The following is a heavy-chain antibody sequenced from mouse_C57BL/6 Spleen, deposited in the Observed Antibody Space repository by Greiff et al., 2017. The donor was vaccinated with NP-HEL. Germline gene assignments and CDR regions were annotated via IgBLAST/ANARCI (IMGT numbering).Heavy chain of an antibody. Sequence: XVQLQQSGPELVKPGASVKISCKASGYAFSSSWMNWVKQRPGKGLEWIGRIYPGDGDTNYNGKFKGKATLTADKSSSTAYMQLSSLTSEDSAVYFCARERDGYVDVWGTGTTVTVSS. CDR1: GYAFSSSW. J-gene: IGHJ1*03. V-gene: IGHV1-82*01. D-gene: IGHD3-3*01. CDR2: IYPGDGDT. CDR3: ARERDGYVDV.